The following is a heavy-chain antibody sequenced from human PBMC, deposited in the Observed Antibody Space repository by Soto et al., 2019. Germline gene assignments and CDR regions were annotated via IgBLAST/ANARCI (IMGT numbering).Heavy chain of an antibody. CDR1: GASINNFAYY. J-gene: IGHJ5*01. Sequence: ETLSLTCSVSGASINNFAYYWGWIRQPPGKGLEWIGTVYYNENTYYIPSLKGRVAISVDTAKNQFSLNLRSVTAAATAIYFCARLERYYGSPGWFDPWGQGTLVTVSS. CDR3: ARLERYYGSPGWFDP. CDR2: VYYNENT. D-gene: IGHD3-10*01. V-gene: IGHV4-39*01.